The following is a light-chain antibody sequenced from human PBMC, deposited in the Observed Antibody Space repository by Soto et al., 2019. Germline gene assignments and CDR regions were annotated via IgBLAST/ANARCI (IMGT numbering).Light chain of an antibody. J-gene: IGLJ3*02. CDR2: EVT. V-gene: IGLV2-8*01. CDR1: NVGEYDY. CDR3: SSFAGSNIWV. Sequence: QSVLTQPPSASGSPGQSVTISCTGSNVGEYDYVSWYQQHPGKAPKLMIHEVTKRPSGVPDRFSGSKSGNTASLTVSGLQAEDEADYFCSSFAGSNIWVFGVGTKLTFL.